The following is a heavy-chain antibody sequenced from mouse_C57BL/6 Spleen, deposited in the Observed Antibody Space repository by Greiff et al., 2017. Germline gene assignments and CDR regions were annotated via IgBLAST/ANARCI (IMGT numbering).Heavy chain of an antibody. CDR2: IRLKSDNYAT. J-gene: IGHJ4*01. V-gene: IGHV6-3*01. CDR3: TSVDGYYFYAMDY. CDR1: GFTFSNYW. D-gene: IGHD2-3*01. Sequence: EVKLEESGGGLVQPGGSMKLSCVASGFTFSNYWMNWVRQSPEKGLEWVAQIRLKSDNYATHYAESVKGRFTISRDDSKSSVYLQMNNLRAEDTGIYYCTSVDGYYFYAMDYWGQGTSVTVSS.